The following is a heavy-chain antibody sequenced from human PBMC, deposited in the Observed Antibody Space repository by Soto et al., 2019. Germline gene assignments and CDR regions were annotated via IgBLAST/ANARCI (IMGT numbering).Heavy chain of an antibody. J-gene: IGHJ4*02. CDR3: AKDADPSGSYYFDY. V-gene: IGHV3-30*18. Sequence: PGGSLRLSCAASGFTFSSYGMHWVRQAPGKGLEWVAVISYDGSNKYYADNVKGRFTISRDNSKNTLYLQMNSLRAEDTAVYYCAKDADPSGSYYFDYWGQGT. CDR1: GFTFSSYG. D-gene: IGHD1-26*01. CDR2: ISYDGSNK.